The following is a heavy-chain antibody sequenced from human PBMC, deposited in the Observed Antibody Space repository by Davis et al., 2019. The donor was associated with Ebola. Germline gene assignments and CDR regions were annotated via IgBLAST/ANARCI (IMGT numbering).Heavy chain of an antibody. CDR3: TSLSGPIDY. D-gene: IGHD2-15*01. V-gene: IGHV3-9*01. J-gene: IGHJ4*02. CDR2: LSWNSGYI. Sequence: SLKIPCAASGFPFDDYAMHWVRQAPGQGLERVAGLSWNSGYIGYADSVKGRFTISRDNAKNTLYLQMNSLRAEGTAVYYGTSLSGPIDYWGQGTLVTVSS. CDR1: GFPFDDYA.